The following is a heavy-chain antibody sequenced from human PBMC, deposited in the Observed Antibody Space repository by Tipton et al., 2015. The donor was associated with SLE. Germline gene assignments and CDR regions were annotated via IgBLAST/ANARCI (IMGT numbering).Heavy chain of an antibody. CDR2: TYYSGST. Sequence: TLSLTCNVSGGSISSGGYYWSWIRQHPGKGLEWIGYTYYSGSTNYNPSLKSRVTISVDTSKNQFSLKLSSVTAADTAVYYCARVPFTMTHDYWGQGTLVTVSS. CDR3: ARVPFTMTHDY. CDR1: GGSISSGGYY. J-gene: IGHJ4*02. V-gene: IGHV4-61*08. D-gene: IGHD3-22*01.